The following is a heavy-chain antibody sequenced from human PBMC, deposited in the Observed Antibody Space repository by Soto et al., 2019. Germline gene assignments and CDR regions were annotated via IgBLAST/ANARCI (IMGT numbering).Heavy chain of an antibody. J-gene: IGHJ6*02. Sequence: QVQLVESGGGVVQPGRSLRLSCAASGFTFSSYGMHWVRQAPGKGLEWVAVISYDGSNKYYADSVKGRFTISRDNSKNTLYLQMNSLGAEDTAVYYCAKDQVVVAATPFYGMDVWGQGTTVTVSS. CDR3: AKDQVVVAATPFYGMDV. CDR2: ISYDGSNK. V-gene: IGHV3-30*18. D-gene: IGHD2-15*01. CDR1: GFTFSSYG.